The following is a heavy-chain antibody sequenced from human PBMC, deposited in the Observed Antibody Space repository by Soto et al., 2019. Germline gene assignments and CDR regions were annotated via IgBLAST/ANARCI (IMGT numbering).Heavy chain of an antibody. J-gene: IGHJ6*02. CDR2: IIPIFGTA. CDR3: ARPGYSSSPEGGYYYYGMDV. Sequence: SVKVSCKASGGTFSSYAISWVRQAPGQGLEWMGGIIPIFGTANYAQKFQGRVTITADESTSTAYMELSSLRSEDTAVYYCARPGYSSSPEGGYYYYGMDVWGQGTTVTVSS. CDR1: GGTFSSYA. D-gene: IGHD6-6*01. V-gene: IGHV1-69*13.